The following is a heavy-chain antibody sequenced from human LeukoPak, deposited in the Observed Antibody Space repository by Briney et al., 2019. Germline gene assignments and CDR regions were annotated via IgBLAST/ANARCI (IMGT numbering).Heavy chain of an antibody. J-gene: IGHJ3*02. CDR3: AKDRRAGETGHDAFDI. D-gene: IGHD1-14*01. V-gene: IGHV3-9*01. Sequence: GRSLRLSCAASGFTFDDYAMHWVRHAPGKGLEWVSGISWNSGSIGYADSVKGRFTISRDNAKNSLYLQMNSLRAEDTALYYCAKDRRAGETGHDAFDIWGQGTMVTVSS. CDR1: GFTFDDYA. CDR2: ISWNSGSI.